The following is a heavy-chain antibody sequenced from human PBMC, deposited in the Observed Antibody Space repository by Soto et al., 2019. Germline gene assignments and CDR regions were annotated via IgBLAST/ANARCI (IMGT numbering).Heavy chain of an antibody. Sequence: SVKVSCKASGGTFSSYTISWVRQAPGQGLEWMGRIIPILGIANYAQKFQGRVTITADKSTGTAYMELSSLRSEDTAVYYCARGLRDSSGWYPFDYWGQGTLVTVSS. D-gene: IGHD6-19*01. V-gene: IGHV1-69*02. J-gene: IGHJ4*02. CDR3: ARGLRDSSGWYPFDY. CDR1: GGTFSSYT. CDR2: IIPILGIA.